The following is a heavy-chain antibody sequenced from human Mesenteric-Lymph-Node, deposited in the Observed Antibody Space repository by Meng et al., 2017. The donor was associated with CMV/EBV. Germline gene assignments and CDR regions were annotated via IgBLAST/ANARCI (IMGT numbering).Heavy chain of an antibody. CDR1: GGSISSYY. V-gene: IGHV4-59*01. Sequence: SETLSLTCTVSGGSISSYYWSWIRQPPGKGLEWIGYIYYSGSTNYNPSLKSRVTISVDTSKNQFSLKLSSVTAADTAVYYCARVTSGSLFDYWGQGTLVTVSS. D-gene: IGHD3-10*01. J-gene: IGHJ4*02. CDR3: ARVTSGSLFDY. CDR2: IYYSGST.